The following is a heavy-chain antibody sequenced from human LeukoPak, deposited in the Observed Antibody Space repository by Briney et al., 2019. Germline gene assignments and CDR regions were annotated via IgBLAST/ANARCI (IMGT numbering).Heavy chain of an antibody. CDR3: ARGGSRYYDLGMV. J-gene: IGHJ6*02. Sequence: GGSLTLSCAASGFTFSSYWMHWVRQAPGKGLVWVSRINSDGSSTSYADSVKGRFTISRDNAKNTLYLQMNSLRAEDTDVYYCARGGSRYYDLGMVWGQGTTVTVSS. V-gene: IGHV3-74*01. D-gene: IGHD3-3*01. CDR2: INSDGSST. CDR1: GFTFSSYW.